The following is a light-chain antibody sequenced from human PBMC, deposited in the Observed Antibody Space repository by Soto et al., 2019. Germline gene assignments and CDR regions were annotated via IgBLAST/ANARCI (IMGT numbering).Light chain of an antibody. Sequence: IQFTQSPSSLSASVGDRFTITCLASQGISNYLAWYQQRPGKAPKLLIYAASTLQSGVPSRFSGSGSATDFTLTISSLQPEDFATYYCQQHNSFSITFGQGTRLEIK. J-gene: IGKJ5*01. CDR1: QGISNY. CDR2: AAS. V-gene: IGKV1-9*01. CDR3: QQHNSFSIT.